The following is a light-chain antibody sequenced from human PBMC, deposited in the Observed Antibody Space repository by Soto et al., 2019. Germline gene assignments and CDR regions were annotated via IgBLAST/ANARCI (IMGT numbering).Light chain of an antibody. J-gene: IGLJ3*02. V-gene: IGLV2-14*01. Sequence: QSALTQPASVSGSPGQSITISCTGTSNDVGFYDLVSWYQHHPGKAPKLMISEVTNRPSGISNRFSGSKSANTASLTISGLQSEDEADYYCSSYTASGTWVFGGGTKLTVL. CDR3: SSYTASGTWV. CDR1: SNDVGFYDL. CDR2: EVT.